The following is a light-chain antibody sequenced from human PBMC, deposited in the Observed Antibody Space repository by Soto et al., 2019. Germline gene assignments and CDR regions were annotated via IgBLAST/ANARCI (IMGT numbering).Light chain of an antibody. Sequence: QSALTQPRSVSGSPGQSVTISCTGTSSDIGRYNYVSWYHQHPGKAPKLMIYDVNERPSGVPDRFSGSKSANTASLTISGLQAEDEDDYDCCAYAGDYTWVFGGGTKVTVL. V-gene: IGLV2-11*01. CDR2: DVN. CDR3: CAYAGDYTWV. CDR1: SSDIGRYNY. J-gene: IGLJ3*02.